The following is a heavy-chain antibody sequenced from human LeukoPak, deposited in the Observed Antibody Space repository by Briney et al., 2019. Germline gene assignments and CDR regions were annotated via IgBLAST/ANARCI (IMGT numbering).Heavy chain of an antibody. CDR2: ISWDGRNM. D-gene: IGHD1-26*01. Sequence: GGSLRLTCAASGFSLDDYAMHWVRQAPGQGLEWVSSISWDGRNMAYAASVKGRFTISRDNAQNSLYLQMYSLKIEDTAFYYCIKDMGFDLLKDAFDLWGQGMLVTVSS. CDR1: GFSLDDYA. J-gene: IGHJ3*01. CDR3: IKDMGFDLLKDAFDL. V-gene: IGHV3-9*01.